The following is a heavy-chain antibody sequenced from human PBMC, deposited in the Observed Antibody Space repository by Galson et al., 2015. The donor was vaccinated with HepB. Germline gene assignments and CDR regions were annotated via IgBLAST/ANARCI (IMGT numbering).Heavy chain of an antibody. V-gene: IGHV1-69*13. J-gene: IGHJ6*02. CDR3: ARDRTVGGAARHYYYYGMDV. CDR1: GGTFSRYT. D-gene: IGHD3-16*01. Sequence: SVKVSCKASGGTFSRYTISWVRQAPGQGLEWMGGITPIFGTASYAQKFQGRVTITADESTSTAYMELRSLRSEDTAVYYCARDRTVGGAARHYYYYGMDVWGQGTTVTVSS. CDR2: ITPIFGTA.